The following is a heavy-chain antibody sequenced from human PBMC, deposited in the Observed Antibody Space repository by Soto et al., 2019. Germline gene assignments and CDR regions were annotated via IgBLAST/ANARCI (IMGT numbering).Heavy chain of an antibody. V-gene: IGHV3-30-3*01. D-gene: IGHD4-4*01. J-gene: IGHJ4*02. CDR3: ARVYSSLDYGIDS. CDR2: ISYDGTHK. CDR1: GFTFSSYS. Sequence: GGSLRLSCAASGFTFSSYSMHWVRQAPGKGLEWVAVISYDGTHKYYADSVKGRFTISRDNSKNTLFLQVNSLGPEDTAVYYYARVYSSLDYGIDSWGLGTLVTVSS.